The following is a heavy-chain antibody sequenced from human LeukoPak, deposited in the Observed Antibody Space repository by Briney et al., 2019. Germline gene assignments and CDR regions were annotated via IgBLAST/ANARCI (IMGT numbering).Heavy chain of an antibody. CDR2: ISSSSSYI. J-gene: IGHJ4*02. D-gene: IGHD4-23*01. Sequence: PGGSLRLSCAASGFTFSNYAMSWVRQAPGKGLEWVSSISSSSSYIYYADSVKGRFTISRDNAKNSLYLQMNSLRAEDTAVYYCARDNYGGNSFDYWGQGTLVTVSS. CDR3: ARDNYGGNSFDY. CDR1: GFTFSNYA. V-gene: IGHV3-21*01.